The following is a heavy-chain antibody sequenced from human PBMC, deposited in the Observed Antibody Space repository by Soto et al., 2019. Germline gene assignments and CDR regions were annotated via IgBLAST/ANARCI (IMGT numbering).Heavy chain of an antibody. V-gene: IGHV1-69*01. J-gene: IGHJ6*02. Sequence: QVQLVQSGAEVKKPGSSVKVSCKASGGTFSSYAISWVRQAPGQGLEWMGGIIPIFGTANYAQKFQGRVTITADESTSTAYMELSSLRSEDTAVYYCARDGYVAGTYYYYGMDVWGQGTTVTVSS. D-gene: IGHD6-19*01. CDR2: IIPIFGTA. CDR3: ARDGYVAGTYYYYGMDV. CDR1: GGTFSSYA.